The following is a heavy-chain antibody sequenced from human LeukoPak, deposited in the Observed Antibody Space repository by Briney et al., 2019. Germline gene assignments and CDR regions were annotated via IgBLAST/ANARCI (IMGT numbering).Heavy chain of an antibody. CDR3: ARGYYAGRGHHFEY. V-gene: IGHV3-30-3*01. D-gene: IGHD3-22*01. Sequence: GTSLRLSCAASGFTFSYYAVHWVRQAPGKGLEWVTVISRDGDNTFYADSVKGRFTISRDNSKNTLHLQMNSLRAEDTAVYYCARGYYAGRGHHFEYWGQGTLVTVSS. J-gene: IGHJ4*02. CDR2: ISRDGDNT. CDR1: GFTFSYYA.